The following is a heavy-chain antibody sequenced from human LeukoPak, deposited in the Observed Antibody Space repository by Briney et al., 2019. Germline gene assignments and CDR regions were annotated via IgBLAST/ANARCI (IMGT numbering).Heavy chain of an antibody. CDR1: GGSISSGSYY. CDR3: ARVGDSSGWYPFDY. D-gene: IGHD6-19*01. J-gene: IGHJ4*02. Sequence: PSETLSLTCTVSGGSISSGSYYWGWIRQPPGKGLEWIGSIYYSGSTYYNPSLKSRVTISVDTSKNQFSLKLSSVTAADAAVYYCARVGDSSGWYPFDYWGQGTLVTVSS. CDR2: IYYSGST. V-gene: IGHV4-39*07.